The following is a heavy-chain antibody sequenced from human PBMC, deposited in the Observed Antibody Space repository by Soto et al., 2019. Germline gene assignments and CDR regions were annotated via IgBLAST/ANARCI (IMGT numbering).Heavy chain of an antibody. CDR3: SRWPRSYRRSYSSWLGP. Sequence: VPSSVAEGNSRDGGYCWSWISKHPGKVLEWIGYIYYSGSPYYNPSLKSRVTISVDTAKNQFSLKLSAVTAPDTAVYYCSRWPRSYRRSYSSWLGPWGEGTLGT. V-gene: IGHV4-31*03. D-gene: IGHD1-26*01. CDR2: IYYSGSP. CDR1: EGNSRDGGYC. J-gene: IGHJ5*01.